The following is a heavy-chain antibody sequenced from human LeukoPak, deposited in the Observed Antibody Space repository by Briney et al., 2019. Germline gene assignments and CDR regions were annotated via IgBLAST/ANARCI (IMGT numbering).Heavy chain of an antibody. J-gene: IGHJ6*02. V-gene: IGHV4-59*01. CDR3: ARDRVSSNYYYYGMDV. D-gene: IGHD3-10*01. CDR2: MYHSGST. CDR1: GGSISSYY. Sequence: SETLSLTCTVSGGSISSYYWSWIRQPPGKGLEWIGYMYHSGSTKYNPYLTSRVTMSIDTSKNQFSLKLNSVTAADTAMYYCARDRVSSNYYYYGMDVWGQGTTVTVSS.